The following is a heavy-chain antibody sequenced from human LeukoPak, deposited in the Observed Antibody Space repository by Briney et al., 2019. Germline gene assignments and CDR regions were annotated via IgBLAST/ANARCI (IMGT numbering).Heavy chain of an antibody. Sequence: PGGSLRLSCAASGITVKSNYMSWVRQAPGKGLEWVSVLYSGGSTYYGDSVEGRFTISRDNAVNTVYLEMSSLRVDDTAVYYCARVSDYYGSSGYYMGYYDLWGQGNLVTVSS. J-gene: IGHJ4*02. CDR2: LYSGGST. CDR1: GITVKSNY. D-gene: IGHD3-22*01. V-gene: IGHV3-53*01. CDR3: ARVSDYYGSSGYYMGYYDL.